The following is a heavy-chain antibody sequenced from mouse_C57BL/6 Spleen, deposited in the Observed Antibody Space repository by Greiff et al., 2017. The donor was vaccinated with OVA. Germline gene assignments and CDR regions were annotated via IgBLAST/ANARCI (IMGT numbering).Heavy chain of an antibody. CDR3: ARELATVVATDAMDY. Sequence: EVKLVESGGGLVKPGGSLKLSCAASGFTFSDYGMPWVRQAPEKGLEWVAYISSGRSTIYYADTVKGRFTISRDNAKNTLFLQMPSLRSEDTAMYYCARELATVVATDAMDYWGQGTSVTVSS. CDR2: ISSGRSTI. D-gene: IGHD1-1*01. V-gene: IGHV5-17*01. J-gene: IGHJ4*01. CDR1: GFTFSDYG.